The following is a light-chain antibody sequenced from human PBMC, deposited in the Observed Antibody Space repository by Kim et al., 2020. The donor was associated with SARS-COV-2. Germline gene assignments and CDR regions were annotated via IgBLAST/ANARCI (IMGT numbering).Light chain of an antibody. CDR3: SSYTSSSLYV. J-gene: IGLJ1*01. CDR2: DVS. Sequence: QSALTQPASVSGSPGQSITISCTGTSSDVGGYNYVSWYPQHPGKAPKLRIYDVSNRPSGVSNRFSGSKSGNTASLTISGLQAEDEADYYCSSYTSSSLYVFGTGTKVT. V-gene: IGLV2-14*03. CDR1: SSDVGGYNY.